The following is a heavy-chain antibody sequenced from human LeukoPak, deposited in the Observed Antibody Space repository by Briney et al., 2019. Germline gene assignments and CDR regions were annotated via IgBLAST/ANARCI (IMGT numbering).Heavy chain of an antibody. CDR2: ISSSSSYI. CDR1: GFTFSSYS. Sequence: PGGSLRLSCAASGFTFSSYSMNWVRQAPGKGLEWVSSISSSSSYIYYADSVKGRFTISRDNAKNSLYPQMNSLRAEDTAVYYCARDGWSYSGYEALPTHYFDYWGQGTLVTVSS. CDR3: ARDGWSYSGYEALPTHYFDY. D-gene: IGHD5-12*01. J-gene: IGHJ4*02. V-gene: IGHV3-21*01.